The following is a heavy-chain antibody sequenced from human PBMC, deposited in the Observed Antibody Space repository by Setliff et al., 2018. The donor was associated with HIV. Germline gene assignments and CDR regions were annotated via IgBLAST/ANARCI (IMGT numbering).Heavy chain of an antibody. CDR1: RGTFNTFA. D-gene: IGHD2-21*01. J-gene: IGHJ4*02. Sequence: AASVKVSCKTSRGTFNTFAFSWVRQAPGQGLEWMGGIIPILNTPNYAQKFKGKITINADKSTTTVYMELSSLRFDDTAIFYCAREGGAYGGDHHFDHWGPGTPVTVS. CDR2: IIPILNTP. V-gene: IGHV1-69*10. CDR3: AREGGAYGGDHHFDH.